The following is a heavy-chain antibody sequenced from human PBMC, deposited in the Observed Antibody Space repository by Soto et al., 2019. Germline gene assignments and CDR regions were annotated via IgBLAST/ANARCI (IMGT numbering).Heavy chain of an antibody. D-gene: IGHD3-22*01. CDR1: GGSISSSSYY. CDR2: IYYSGST. CDR3: ASYYYDSSGYYYVPGVY. Sequence: QLQLQESGPGLVKPSETLSLTCTVSGGSISSSSYYWGWIRQPPGKGLEWTGSIYYSGSTYYNPSLKSRVTISVDTSKNQFSLKLSSVTAADTAVYYCASYYYDSSGYYYVPGVYWGQGTLVTVSS. J-gene: IGHJ4*02. V-gene: IGHV4-39*01.